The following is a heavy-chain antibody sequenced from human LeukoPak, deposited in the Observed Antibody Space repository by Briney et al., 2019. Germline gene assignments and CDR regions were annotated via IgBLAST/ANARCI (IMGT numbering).Heavy chain of an antibody. CDR1: GFTFSSYW. J-gene: IGHJ6*03. V-gene: IGHV3-7*01. CDR2: IKQDGSEK. CDR3: VRDTKEQWLETRRYYYYYYMDV. D-gene: IGHD6-19*01. Sequence: GGSLRLSCAASGFTFSSYWMRWVRQAPGKGLEWVANIKQDGSEKYYVDSVKGRFTISRDNAKNSLYLQMNNLRAEDTAVYYCVRDTKEQWLETRRYYYYYYMDVWRNGTTATVSS.